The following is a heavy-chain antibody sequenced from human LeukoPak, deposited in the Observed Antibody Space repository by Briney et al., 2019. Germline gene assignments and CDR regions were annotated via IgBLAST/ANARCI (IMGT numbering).Heavy chain of an antibody. J-gene: IGHJ6*03. CDR2: IFTSGST. CDR1: GGSISSYY. Sequence: SETLSLTCTVSGGSISSYYWSWIRQPGGKGLEWIGRIFTSGSTNYNPSLKSRVTMSVDTSKNQFSLKLSSVTAADTAVYYCARVQWLVRSAYYYYYMDVWGKGTTVTVSS. CDR3: ARVQWLVRSAYYYYYMDV. D-gene: IGHD6-19*01. V-gene: IGHV4-4*07.